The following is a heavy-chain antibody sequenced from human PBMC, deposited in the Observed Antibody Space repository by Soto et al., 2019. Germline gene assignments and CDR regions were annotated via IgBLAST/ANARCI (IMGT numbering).Heavy chain of an antibody. Sequence: PGGSLRLSCAASGFTFSSYSMNWVRQAPGKGLEWVSYISSSSSTIYYADSVKGRFTISRDNAKNSLYLQMNSLRDEDTAVYYCAREPGYDFLCGTLGGYYYYGMDVWGQGTTVTVSS. D-gene: IGHD3-3*01. CDR2: ISSSSSTI. V-gene: IGHV3-48*02. CDR1: GFTFSSYS. CDR3: AREPGYDFLCGTLGGYYYYGMDV. J-gene: IGHJ6*02.